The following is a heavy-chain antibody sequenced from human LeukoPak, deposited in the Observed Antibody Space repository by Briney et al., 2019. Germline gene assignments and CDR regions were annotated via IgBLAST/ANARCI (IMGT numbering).Heavy chain of an antibody. CDR2: ISGSGGST. CDR3: AKDYGFPGSGSYYPGY. Sequence: PGGSLRLSCAASGFTFSSYGMHWVRQAPGKGLEWVSAISGSGGSTYYADSVKGRFTISRDNSKNTLYLQMNSLRAEDTAVYYCAKDYGFPGSGSYYPGYWGQGTLVTVSS. CDR1: GFTFSSYG. V-gene: IGHV3-23*01. J-gene: IGHJ4*02. D-gene: IGHD3-10*01.